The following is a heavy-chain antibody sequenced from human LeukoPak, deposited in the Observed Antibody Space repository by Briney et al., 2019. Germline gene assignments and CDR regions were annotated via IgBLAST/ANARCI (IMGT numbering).Heavy chain of an antibody. J-gene: IGHJ2*01. D-gene: IGHD1-26*01. CDR1: GYSISSGYY. V-gene: IGHV4-38-2*02. CDR2: IYHSGST. CDR3: AGLAGTYWYFDL. Sequence: SSETLSLTCTVAGYSISSGYYWGWIRQPPGKGLDWIGSIYHSGSTYYNPSLKSRVTMSVDTSKNQFSLKVSSVTAADTAVYYCAGLAGTYWYFDLWSRGTLVTVSS.